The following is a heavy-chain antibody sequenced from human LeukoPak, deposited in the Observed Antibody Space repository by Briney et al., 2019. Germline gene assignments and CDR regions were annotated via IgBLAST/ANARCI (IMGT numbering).Heavy chain of an antibody. CDR2: ISAYNGNT. CDR3: ARDMDNWNYFDY. Sequence: ASVKVSCKSSGGTFSSYAIIWVRQAPGQGLEWMGWISAYNGNTNYAQKLQGRVTMTTDTSTSTAYMELRSLRSDNTAVYYCARDMDNWNYFDYWGQGTLVTVSS. J-gene: IGHJ4*02. CDR1: GGTFSSYA. D-gene: IGHD1-20*01. V-gene: IGHV1-18*01.